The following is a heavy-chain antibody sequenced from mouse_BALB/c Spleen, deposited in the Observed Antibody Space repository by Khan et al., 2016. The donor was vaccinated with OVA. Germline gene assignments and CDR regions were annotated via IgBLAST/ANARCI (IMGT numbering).Heavy chain of an antibody. J-gene: IGHJ3*01. CDR1: GYTFTDYV. D-gene: IGHD1-1*01. Sequence: QVQLQQPGPELVKPGASVKMSCMASGYTFTDYVITWVKQRTGQGLEWIGEIYPGSGSAYYNEKFKDKATLTADKSSDTAYMQLSSLPSEDSAVYFCARSYDGAWFAYWGQGTLVTASA. CDR2: IYPGSGSA. CDR3: ARSYDGAWFAY. V-gene: IGHV1-77*01.